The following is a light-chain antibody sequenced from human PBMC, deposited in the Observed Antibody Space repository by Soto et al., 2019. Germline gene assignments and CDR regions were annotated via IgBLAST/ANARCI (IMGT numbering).Light chain of an antibody. Sequence: IQLTPSLSSLSASVVYRVNITCRASESMSNCLAWYQQKPGKAPKLLISGASSLQSGVPSRFSGSASGTEFTLTISSLQPDDIATYYCQQCHRYLTFGQGTKVDIK. V-gene: IGKV1-5*01. J-gene: IGKJ1*01. CDR3: QQCHRYLT. CDR2: GAS. CDR1: ESMSNC.